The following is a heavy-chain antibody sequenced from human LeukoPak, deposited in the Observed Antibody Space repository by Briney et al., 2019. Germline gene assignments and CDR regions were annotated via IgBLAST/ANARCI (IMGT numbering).Heavy chain of an antibody. CDR2: ISSDTSYI. V-gene: IGHV3-21*01. D-gene: IGHD4-17*01. J-gene: IGHJ4*02. CDR3: ARDTSTVTNREFDY. CDR1: GFTFSSYN. Sequence: PGGSLRLSCAASGFTFSSYNMNWVRQAPGKGLEWVSLISSDTSYIHYADSVKGRFTISRDNAKNSVFLQMNSLRAEDTAVYYCARDTSTVTNREFDYWGQGTQVTVSS.